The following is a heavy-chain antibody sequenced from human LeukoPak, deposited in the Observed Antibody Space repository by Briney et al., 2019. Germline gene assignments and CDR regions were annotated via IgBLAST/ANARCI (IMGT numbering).Heavy chain of an antibody. CDR3: VRDLILVWTPGDDFDH. CDR1: GVTFSNYW. CDR2: INERATII. J-gene: IGHJ4*02. Sequence: GGSLRLSCAASGVTFSNYWMHWVRQAPGKGLEWVSRINERATIISYADSVKGRFTISRENARNTLYLQMNSLTAEDTAVYYCVRDLILVWTPGDDFDHWGQGTLVTVSS. V-gene: IGHV3-74*01. D-gene: IGHD3-16*01.